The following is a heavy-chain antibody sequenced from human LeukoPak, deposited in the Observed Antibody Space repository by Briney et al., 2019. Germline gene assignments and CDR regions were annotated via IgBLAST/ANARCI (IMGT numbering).Heavy chain of an antibody. CDR1: GYTFTSYG. V-gene: IGHV1-18*01. Sequence: ASVKVSCKASGYTFTSYGISWVRQAPGQGLEWMGWISAYNGNTNYAQKLQGRVTMTTDTSTSTAYMELRSLRSDDTAVYYWARDRLRIDILGYCSSTSCYRGYYMDVWGKGTTVTVSS. D-gene: IGHD2-2*01. J-gene: IGHJ6*03. CDR3: ARDRLRIDILGYCSSTSCYRGYYMDV. CDR2: ISAYNGNT.